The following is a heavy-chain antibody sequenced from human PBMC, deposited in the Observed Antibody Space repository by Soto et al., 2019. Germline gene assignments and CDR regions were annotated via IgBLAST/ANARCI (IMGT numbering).Heavy chain of an antibody. CDR1: GGTFSSYA. CDR3: ARAWPRYDSSGRENWFDP. CDR2: TIPIFGTA. V-gene: IGHV1-69*12. J-gene: IGHJ5*02. D-gene: IGHD3-22*01. Sequence: QVQLVQSGAEVKKPGSSVKVSCKASGGTFSSYAISWVRQAPGQGLEWMGGTIPIFGTANYAQKFQGRVTITAAEPTNTDYVELSSLRSEETAVYYFARAWPRYDSSGRENWFDPLGQGTLVTGSS.